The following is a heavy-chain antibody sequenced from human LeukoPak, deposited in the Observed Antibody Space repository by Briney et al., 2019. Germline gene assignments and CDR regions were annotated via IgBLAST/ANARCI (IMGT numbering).Heavy chain of an antibody. Sequence: SETLSLTCTVSGGSISSGDYYWSWIRQPPGKGLEWIGYIYYSGSTYYSPSLKSRVTISVDTSKNQFSLKLSSVTAADTAVYYCARAPIVATFFDYWGQGTLVTVSP. J-gene: IGHJ4*02. D-gene: IGHD5-12*01. CDR2: IYYSGST. CDR1: GGSISSGDYY. V-gene: IGHV4-30-4*01. CDR3: ARAPIVATFFDY.